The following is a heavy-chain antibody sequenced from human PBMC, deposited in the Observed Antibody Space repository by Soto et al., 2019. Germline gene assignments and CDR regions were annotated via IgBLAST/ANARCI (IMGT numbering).Heavy chain of an antibody. CDR2: INPSGGRT. CDR1: GYMFTRYY. V-gene: IGHV1-46*01. D-gene: IGHD2-21*02. CDR3: ARVESCGGPCYSDHPDAFDI. J-gene: IGHJ3*02. Sequence: QVHLVQTAAQVKRPGASVNISCKASGYMFTRYYIHWVRQAPGQGLQWMGMINPSGGRTKYAQLXXXXXXXXXXXXXXXXXXXXXXXXXXXXXVFYCARVESCGGPCYSDHPDAFDIWGQGT.